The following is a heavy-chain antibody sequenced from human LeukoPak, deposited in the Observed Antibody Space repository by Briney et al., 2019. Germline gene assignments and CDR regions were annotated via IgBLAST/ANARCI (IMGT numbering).Heavy chain of an antibody. CDR2: ISHRGPT. CDR3: ARFSAVPPRSFYFDC. J-gene: IGHJ4*02. Sequence: SETLSLTCAVSGSSITNNYFWGWIRQPPGKGLEWKGLEWIGSISHRGPTSHNPSLKSRVTISVATSKNHFSLNLTSVTAADTAVYYCARFSAVPPRSFYFDCWGQGALVTVSS. V-gene: IGHV4-38-2*01. D-gene: IGHD2-2*01. CDR1: GSSITNNYF.